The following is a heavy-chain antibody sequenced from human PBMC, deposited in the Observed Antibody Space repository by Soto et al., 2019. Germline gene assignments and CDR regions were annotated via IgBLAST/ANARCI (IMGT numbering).Heavy chain of an antibody. CDR3: AKDWEFDWPNYYFDY. V-gene: IGHV3-23*01. Sequence: EVQLLESGGGLVQPGGSLRLSCAASGFTFSSYAMSWVRQAPGKGLKWVSAISGDGSSTYFADSGKGRFTISRDNSKNTLYLQMNSLRAEDTAVYYCAKDWEFDWPNYYFDYWGQGTLVTVSS. CDR2: ISGDGSST. D-gene: IGHD3-9*01. J-gene: IGHJ4*02. CDR1: GFTFSSYA.